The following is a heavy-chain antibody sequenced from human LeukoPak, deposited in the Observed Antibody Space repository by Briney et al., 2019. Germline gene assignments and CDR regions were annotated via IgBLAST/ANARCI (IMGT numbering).Heavy chain of an antibody. D-gene: IGHD3-16*01. CDR2: VSYDQDKK. J-gene: IGHJ4*02. Sequence: GGSLRLSCAASGFDLSAYSMHWARQTPGKGLEWVAVVSYDQDKKYYADSVRGRFAISRDSSQNMLYLQLNSLRAEDTAVYYCARDPFGGKIFDYWGQGSLETVSS. V-gene: IGHV3-30*09. CDR1: GFDLSAYS. CDR3: ARDPFGGKIFDY.